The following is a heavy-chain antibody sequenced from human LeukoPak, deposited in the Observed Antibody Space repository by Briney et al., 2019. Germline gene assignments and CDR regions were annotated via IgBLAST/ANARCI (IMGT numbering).Heavy chain of an antibody. J-gene: IGHJ4*02. Sequence: GGSLRLSCAASGFTFSSYEMNWVRQAPGKGLEWVSYISSSGSTIYYADSVKGRFTISRDNAKNSLYLQMNSLRAEDTAVYYCARRYDYVWGSAAPDYWGQGTLVTVSS. CDR2: ISSSGSTI. V-gene: IGHV3-48*03. D-gene: IGHD3-16*01. CDR3: ARRYDYVWGSAAPDY. CDR1: GFTFSSYE.